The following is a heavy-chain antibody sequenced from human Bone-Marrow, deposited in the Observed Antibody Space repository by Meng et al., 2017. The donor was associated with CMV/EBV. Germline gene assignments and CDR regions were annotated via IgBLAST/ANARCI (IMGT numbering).Heavy chain of an antibody. Sequence: GGSLRLSCAASGFTFSRYAMHWVRQAPGKGLEWVAVISYDGSNKYYADSVKGRFTISRDNSKNTLYLQMNSLRAEDTAVYYCARVRSTSCPRGMDVWGQGPTVTGSS. CDR3: ARVRSTSCPRGMDV. CDR2: ISYDGSNK. D-gene: IGHD2-2*01. CDR1: GFTFSRYA. V-gene: IGHV3-30*04. J-gene: IGHJ6*02.